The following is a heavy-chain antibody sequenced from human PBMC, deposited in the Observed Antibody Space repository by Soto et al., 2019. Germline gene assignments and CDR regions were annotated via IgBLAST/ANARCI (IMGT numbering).Heavy chain of an antibody. CDR2: IYYSGST. CDR3: ASSVGATRRKYFDY. V-gene: IGHV4-59*01. CDR1: GGSISSYY. D-gene: IGHD1-26*01. Sequence: ETLSLTCTVSGGSISSYYWSWIRQPPGKGLEWIGYIYYSGSTNYNPSLKSRVTISVDTSKNQFSLKLSSVTAADTAVYYCASSVGATRRKYFDYWGQGTLVTVSS. J-gene: IGHJ4*02.